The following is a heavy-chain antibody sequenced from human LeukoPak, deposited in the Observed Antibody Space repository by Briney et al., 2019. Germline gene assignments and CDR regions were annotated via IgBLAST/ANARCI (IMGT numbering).Heavy chain of an antibody. CDR1: GGSISSSAYY. Sequence: SQTLSLTCTVSGGSISSSAYYWSWIRQHPGKGLEWIGYICYSGSTYYNPSLKSRVTISVDTSKNQFSLKLTSVTAADTAVYYCARGDGYNQDYWGQGTLVTVSS. V-gene: IGHV4-31*03. CDR3: ARGDGYNQDY. J-gene: IGHJ4*02. CDR2: ICYSGST. D-gene: IGHD5-24*01.